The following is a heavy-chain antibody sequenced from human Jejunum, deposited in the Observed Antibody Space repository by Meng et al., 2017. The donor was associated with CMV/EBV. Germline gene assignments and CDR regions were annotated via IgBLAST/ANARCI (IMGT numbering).Heavy chain of an antibody. CDR2: IRYDGGDN. J-gene: IGHJ4*02. Sequence: YGLHWVRQAPGRGLEWVAFIRYDGGDNYCADSVKGRFTISRDNSKSTLYLQMNSLRPEDTAVYYCSTTLALGYCSTSSCTYFDYWGQGTLVTVSS. D-gene: IGHD2-2*01. CDR3: STTLALGYCSTSSCTYFDY. V-gene: IGHV3-30*02. CDR1: YG.